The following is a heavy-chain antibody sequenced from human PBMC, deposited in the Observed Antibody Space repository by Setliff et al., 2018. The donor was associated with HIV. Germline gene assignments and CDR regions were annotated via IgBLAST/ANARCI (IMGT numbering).Heavy chain of an antibody. V-gene: IGHV1-24*01. CDR2: FDPEEGER. J-gene: IGHJ4*02. CDR1: GSTVTESS. CDR3: ARDSSHFIRVLDS. D-gene: IGHD3-10*01. Sequence: ASVKVSCKVSGSTVTESSMHWVRQAPGKGLEWMGGFDPEEGERIYAQHFQGRLTMTEDTSTDTAYMELSSLRSEDTAVYFCARDSSHFIRVLDSWGQGTLVTVSS.